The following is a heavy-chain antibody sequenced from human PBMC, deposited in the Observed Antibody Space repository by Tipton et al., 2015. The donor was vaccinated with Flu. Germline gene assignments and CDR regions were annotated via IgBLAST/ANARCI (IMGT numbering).Heavy chain of an antibody. CDR1: GGSISRYY. J-gene: IGHJ4*02. V-gene: IGHV4-59*01. D-gene: IGHD4-17*01. CDR3: ARGDLVVGDYPFGH. Sequence: TLSLTCPVSGGSISRYYWSWIRQPPGKGLEWIGYMYNSGSTRYNPSLKSRVTISVDRSKNQFSLKLSSVTAADTAVYYCARGDLVVGDYPFGHWGQGTLITVSS. CDR2: MYNSGST.